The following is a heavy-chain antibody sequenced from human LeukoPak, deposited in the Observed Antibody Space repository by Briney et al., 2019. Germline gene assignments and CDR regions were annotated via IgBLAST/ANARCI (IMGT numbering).Heavy chain of an antibody. D-gene: IGHD3-22*01. Sequence: GGSLRLSCAASGFTFSNYAMSWVRQAPGKGLEWVSPVSGSGASTYYADSVKGRFTISRDNSKNTLYLQMNSLRAEDTAVYYCAKGVTFYYDSSGHYYFDYWGQGTLVTVSS. J-gene: IGHJ4*02. CDR3: AKGVTFYYDSSGHYYFDY. CDR1: GFTFSNYA. CDR2: VSGSGAST. V-gene: IGHV3-23*01.